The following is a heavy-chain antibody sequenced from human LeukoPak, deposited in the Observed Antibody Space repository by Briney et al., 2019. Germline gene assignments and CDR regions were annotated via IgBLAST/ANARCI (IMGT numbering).Heavy chain of an antibody. CDR2: IYYSGST. CDR1: GGSISSSSYY. D-gene: IGHD6-25*01. J-gene: IGHJ5*02. CDR3: ARRVGWRSGSDP. Sequence: KSSETLSLTCTVSGGSISSSSYYWGWIRQPPGKGLEWIGSIYYSGSTYYNPSLKSRVTISVDTSKNQFSLKLSSVTAADTAVYYCARRVGWRSGSDPWGQGTLVTVSS. V-gene: IGHV4-39*01.